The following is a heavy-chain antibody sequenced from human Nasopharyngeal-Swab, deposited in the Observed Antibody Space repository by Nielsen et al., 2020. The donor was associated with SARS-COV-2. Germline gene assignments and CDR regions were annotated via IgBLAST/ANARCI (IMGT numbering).Heavy chain of an antibody. J-gene: IGHJ4*02. V-gene: IGHV3-23*01. CDR2: ISGSGGST. CDR3: AKSGRYSSV. D-gene: IGHD6-19*01. Sequence: GESLKISCAASGFTFSSYAMSWVRQAPGKGLEWVSAISGSGGSTYYADSVKGRFTISRDNSKNTLYLQMNSLRAEDTAVYYCAKSGRYSSVWGQGTQVTVPS. CDR1: GFTFSSYA.